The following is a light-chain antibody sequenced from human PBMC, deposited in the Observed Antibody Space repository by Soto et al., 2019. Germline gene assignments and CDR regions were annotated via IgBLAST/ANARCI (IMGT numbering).Light chain of an antibody. J-gene: IGLJ1*01. V-gene: IGLV2-14*01. Sequence: QSVLTQPASVSGSPGQSITISCTGTSSDVGGYNYVSWYQQHPGKVPKLIIYEVTNRPSGVSNRFSGSKSGNSASLTIPGLQAEDEADYYCSSYTSSRTLVFGTGTKVTVL. CDR1: SSDVGGYNY. CDR3: SSYTSSRTLV. CDR2: EVT.